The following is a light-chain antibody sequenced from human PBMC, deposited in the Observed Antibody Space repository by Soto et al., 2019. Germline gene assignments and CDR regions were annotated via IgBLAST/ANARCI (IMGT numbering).Light chain of an antibody. Sequence: DIMMTQSPDSLAVSLGERATINCKSSKRVLYNSNNKNYLAWYQQKAGQPPKLLIYWASTRESGVPDRFSGSGSGTDFTLTISSLQAEDVAVYYCQQYYSTPYTFGQGTKLEIK. CDR2: WAS. V-gene: IGKV4-1*01. CDR1: KRVLYNSNNKNY. CDR3: QQYYSTPYT. J-gene: IGKJ2*01.